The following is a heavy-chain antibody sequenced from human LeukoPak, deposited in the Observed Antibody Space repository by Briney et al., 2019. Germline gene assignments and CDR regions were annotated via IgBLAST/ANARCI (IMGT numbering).Heavy chain of an antibody. CDR1: GGSFSGYY. Sequence: KSSETLSLTCAVYGGSFSGYYWSWIRQPPGKGLEWIGEINHSGSTNYNPSLKSRVTISVDTSKNQFSLKLSSVTAADTAVYYCARLYSSGWYLDYWGQGTLVTVSS. J-gene: IGHJ4*02. CDR2: INHSGST. V-gene: IGHV4-34*01. CDR3: ARLYSSGWYLDY. D-gene: IGHD6-19*01.